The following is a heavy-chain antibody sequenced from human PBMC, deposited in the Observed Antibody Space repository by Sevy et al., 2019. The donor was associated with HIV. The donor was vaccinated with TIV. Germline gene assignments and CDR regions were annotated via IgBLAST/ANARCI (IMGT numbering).Heavy chain of an antibody. V-gene: IGHV4-39*01. CDR3: ARGSGFLYYFDY. CDR1: GGSIRTTSYY. CDR2: MYYSGST. Sequence: SETLSLTCTVSGGSIRTTSYYWGWIRQPPGKGLEWIGNMYYSGSTYYNPSLKSRVTISVDTSKNQFSLQLSSVTAADTAVYYCARGSGFLYYFDYWGQGTLVTVSS. J-gene: IGHJ4*02. D-gene: IGHD2-15*01.